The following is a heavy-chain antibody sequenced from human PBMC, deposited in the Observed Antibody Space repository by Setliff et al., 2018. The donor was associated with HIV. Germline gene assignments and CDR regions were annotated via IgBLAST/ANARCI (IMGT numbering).Heavy chain of an antibody. D-gene: IGHD4-17*01. V-gene: IGHV4-38-2*02. Sequence: SETLSLTCTVSGHSITSDYQWGWIRQPPGKGLEWIGSIYHSGSTYYNPSLKGRVTISVDTTKSQISLKLISVTAADTAVFYCVRVDYGDYDFDYWG. J-gene: IGHJ4*01. CDR1: GHSITSDYQ. CDR2: IYHSGST. CDR3: VRVDYGDYDFDY.